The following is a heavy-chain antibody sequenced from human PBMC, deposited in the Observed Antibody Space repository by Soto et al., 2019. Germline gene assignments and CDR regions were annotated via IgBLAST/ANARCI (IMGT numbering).Heavy chain of an antibody. CDR1: GYTFTGDY. CDR3: ARVGSIQGYCSSTSCYASYYGMDV. J-gene: IGHJ6*02. V-gene: IGHV1-2*04. CDR2: INPNSGGT. Sequence: ASVKVSWKGSGYTFTGDYRHWVRQAKGQGLEWMGWINPNSGGTNYAQKFQGWVTMTRDTSMSTAYMELRSLRSDDTAVYYCARVGSIQGYCSSTSCYASYYGMDVWGQGTTVTVSS. D-gene: IGHD2-2*01.